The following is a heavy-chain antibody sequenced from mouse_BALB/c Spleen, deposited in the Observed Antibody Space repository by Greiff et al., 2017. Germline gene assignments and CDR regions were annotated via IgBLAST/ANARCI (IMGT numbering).Heavy chain of an antibody. CDR3: ARCGYDVRAMDY. V-gene: IGHV3-8*02. D-gene: IGHD2-2*01. J-gene: IGHJ4*01. CDR2: ISYSGST. CDR1: GDSITSGY. Sequence: EVKLEESGPSLVKPSQTLSLTCSVTGDSITSGYWNWIRKFPGNKLEYMGYISYSGSTYYNPSLKSRISITRDTSKNQYYLQLNSVTTEDTATYYCARCGYDVRAMDYWGQGTSVTVSS.